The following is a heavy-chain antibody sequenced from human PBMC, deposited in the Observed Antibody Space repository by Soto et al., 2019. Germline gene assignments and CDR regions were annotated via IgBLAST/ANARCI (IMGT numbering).Heavy chain of an antibody. CDR3: ARGKNSAFDY. J-gene: IGHJ4*02. V-gene: IGHV6-1*01. CDR1: GDSVSTNGVA. Sequence: QVQLQQSGPGLVKPSQTLSLTCAISGDSVSTNGVAWNWIRQSPSRGLEWLGRTYYRSKWYNDYALPLKSRMTINPDTSKNQFSLQLNSVTPEDTAVYYCARGKNSAFDYWGQGTPVTVSS. D-gene: IGHD5-18*01. CDR2: TYYRSKWYN.